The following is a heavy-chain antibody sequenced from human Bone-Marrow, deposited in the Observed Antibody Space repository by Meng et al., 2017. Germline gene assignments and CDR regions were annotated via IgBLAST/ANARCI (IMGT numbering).Heavy chain of an antibody. CDR1: GFTLGNNW. V-gene: IGHV3-7*01. CDR2: IKQDGSGT. D-gene: IGHD5-24*01. J-gene: IGHJ4*02. CDR3: ARARWLQANYYFDY. Sequence: GGSLRLSCVASGFTLGNNWMSWVRQAPGKGLEWVANIKQDGSGTYYVDSVKGRFIISRDNAKNSLFLQMDSLRAEDTAVYYCARARWLQANYYFDYWGQGTLVTVSS.